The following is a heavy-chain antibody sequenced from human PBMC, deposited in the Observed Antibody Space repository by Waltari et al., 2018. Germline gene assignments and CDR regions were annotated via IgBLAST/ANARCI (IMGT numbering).Heavy chain of an antibody. CDR3: TTDQGDSYTFYSFDY. CDR1: GFTFSIRG. J-gene: IGHJ4*02. CDR2: IKTQSDGGGAT. V-gene: IGHV3-15*01. Sequence: EVHLVESGGVLVNPGGSLRLSCAASGFTFSIRGRERFRQAPGKGLEWMARIKTQSDGGGATYYAAPGTGRFTVSRDDSKNMLYLQMSSLKTEDTAMYYCTTDQGDSYTFYSFDYWGQGTLVTVSS. D-gene: IGHD3-16*02.